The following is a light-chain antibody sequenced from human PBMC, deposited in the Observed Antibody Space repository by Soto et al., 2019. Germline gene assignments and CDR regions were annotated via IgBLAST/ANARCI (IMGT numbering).Light chain of an antibody. V-gene: IGKV1-39*01. J-gene: IGKJ2*01. CDR3: QQYGSSPPYT. CDR1: QSISNF. CDR2: AAS. Sequence: DIQMTQSPSSLSASVGDRVAITCRAGQSISNFLNWYQQKPGTAPKLLIYAASRLQSDVPSRFSGSGSGTAFTLTISRLEPEDFAVYYCQQYGSSPPYTFGQGTKLEIK.